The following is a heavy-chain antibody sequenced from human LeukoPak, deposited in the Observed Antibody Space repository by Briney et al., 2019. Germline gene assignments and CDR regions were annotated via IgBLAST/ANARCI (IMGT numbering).Heavy chain of an antibody. CDR1: GGSISSGDYY. CDR3: ARWDYYDSSGDNAFDI. Sequence: PSQTLSLTCTVSGGSISSGDYYWSWIRQPPGKGLEWIGCIYYSGSTYYNPSLKSRVTISVDTSKNQFSLKLSSVTAADTAVYYCARWDYYDSSGDNAFDIWGQGTMVTVSS. CDR2: IYYSGST. J-gene: IGHJ3*02. D-gene: IGHD3-22*01. V-gene: IGHV4-30-4*08.